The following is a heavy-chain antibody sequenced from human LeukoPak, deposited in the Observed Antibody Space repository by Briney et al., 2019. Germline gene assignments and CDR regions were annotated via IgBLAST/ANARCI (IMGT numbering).Heavy chain of an antibody. J-gene: IGHJ4*02. Sequence: PSETLSLTCTVSGGSISSGSYYWSWIRQPAGKGLEWIGRIYTSGSTNYNPSLKSRVTISVDTSKNQFSLKLSSVTAADTAVYYCARVGTVVTPYFDYWGQGTLVTVSS. CDR2: IYTSGST. CDR3: ARVGTVVTPYFDY. V-gene: IGHV4-61*02. D-gene: IGHD4-23*01. CDR1: GGSISSGSYY.